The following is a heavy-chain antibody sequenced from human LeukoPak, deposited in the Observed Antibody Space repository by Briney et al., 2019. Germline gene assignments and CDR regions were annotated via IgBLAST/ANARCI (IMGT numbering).Heavy chain of an antibody. Sequence: GGSLRLSCAAPGFTFSTYAMNWVRQAPGKGLEWVSSISSSSSYIYYADSVKGRFTISRDNAKTSLYLQMNSLRAEDTAVYYCARDRATNSLWGQGTLVTVSS. J-gene: IGHJ4*02. V-gene: IGHV3-21*01. CDR2: ISSSSSYI. CDR3: ARDRATNSL. D-gene: IGHD5-24*01. CDR1: GFTFSTYA.